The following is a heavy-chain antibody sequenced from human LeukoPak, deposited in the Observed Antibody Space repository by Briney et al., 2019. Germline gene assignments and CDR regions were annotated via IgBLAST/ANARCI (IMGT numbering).Heavy chain of an antibody. V-gene: IGHV3-43D*03. D-gene: IGHD6-19*01. CDR1: GFTFDDYA. CDR3: AKDLPHSSGWPTFDY. Sequence: GGSLRLSCAASGFTFDDYAMHWVRQAPGKGLEWVSLISWDGGSTYYADSVKGRFTISRDNSKNSLYLQMNSLRAEDTALYYCAKDLPHSSGWPTFDYWGQGTLVTVSS. CDR2: ISWDGGST. J-gene: IGHJ4*02.